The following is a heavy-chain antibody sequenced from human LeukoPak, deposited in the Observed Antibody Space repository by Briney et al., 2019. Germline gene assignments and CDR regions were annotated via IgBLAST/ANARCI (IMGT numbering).Heavy chain of an antibody. D-gene: IGHD5-18*01. CDR2: TYYRSKWYN. CDR1: GDSVSSNSAA. Sequence: SQTLSLTCALSGDSVSSNSAAWNWIRQSPSRGLEWLGRTYYRSKWYNDYAVSVKSRITINPDTSKNQFSLQLNSVTPEDTAVYYCARDRVEWIQLWLPYYYGMDVWGQGTTVTVSS. J-gene: IGHJ6*02. CDR3: ARDRVEWIQLWLPYYYGMDV. V-gene: IGHV6-1*01.